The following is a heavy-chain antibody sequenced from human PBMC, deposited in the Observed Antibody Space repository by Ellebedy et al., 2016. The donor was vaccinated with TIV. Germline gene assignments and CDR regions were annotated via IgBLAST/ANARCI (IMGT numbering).Heavy chain of an antibody. CDR2: ISYDGSNK. V-gene: IGHV3-30*04. D-gene: IGHD2-2*01. J-gene: IGHJ6*02. CDR3: AKVEYCSSTSCYVYYYGMDV. Sequence: GESLKISXAASGFTFSSYAMHWVRQAPGKGLEWVAVISYDGSNKYYADSVKGRFTISRDNSKNTLYLQMNSLRAEDTAVYYCAKVEYCSSTSCYVYYYGMDVWGQGTTVTVSS. CDR1: GFTFSSYA.